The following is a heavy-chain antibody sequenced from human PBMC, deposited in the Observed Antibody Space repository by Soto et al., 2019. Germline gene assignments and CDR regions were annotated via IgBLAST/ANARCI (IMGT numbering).Heavy chain of an antibody. Sequence: NPSETLSLTCADYGGSFSGYYWSWIRQPPGKGLEWIGEINHSGSTNYNPSLKSRVTISVDTSKNQFSLKLSSVTAADTAVYYCARGDYTTYYYYGMDVWGQGTTVTVSS. J-gene: IGHJ6*02. CDR2: INHSGST. V-gene: IGHV4-34*01. CDR3: ARGDYTTYYYYGMDV. CDR1: GGSFSGYY. D-gene: IGHD4-4*01.